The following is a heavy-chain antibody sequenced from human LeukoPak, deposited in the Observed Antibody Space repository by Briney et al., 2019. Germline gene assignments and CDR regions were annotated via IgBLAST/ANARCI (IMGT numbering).Heavy chain of an antibody. CDR3: ARDLGLWFGELRDAFDI. J-gene: IGHJ3*02. D-gene: IGHD3-10*01. V-gene: IGHV4-30-2*01. CDR1: GGSISSGGYY. CDR2: IYHSGST. Sequence: SETLSLTCAVSGGSISSGGYYWSWIRQPPGKGLEWIGYIYHSGSTYYNPSLKSRVTISVDRSKNQFSLKLSSVTAADTAVYYCARDLGLWFGELRDAFDIWGQGTMVTVSS.